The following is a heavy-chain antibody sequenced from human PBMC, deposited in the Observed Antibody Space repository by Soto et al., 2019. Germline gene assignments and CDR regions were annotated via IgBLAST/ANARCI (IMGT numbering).Heavy chain of an antibody. CDR1: GYIFVNYG. CDR3: AMVDNYVTPTPQDV. D-gene: IGHD3-16*01. CDR2: ISPYNGNT. Sequence: QVQLVQSGDEVKKPGASVTVSCKASGYIFVNYGIAWVRQAPGQGLEWMGWISPYNGNTHYATQVQGRLTMTTDTSTSTAYMDLGSLTSDDTAVYYCAMVDNYVTPTPQDVWVQGTTVTVSS. V-gene: IGHV1-18*01. J-gene: IGHJ6*02.